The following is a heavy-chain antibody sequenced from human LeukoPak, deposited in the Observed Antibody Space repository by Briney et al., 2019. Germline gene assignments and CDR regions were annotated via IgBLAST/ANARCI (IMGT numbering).Heavy chain of an antibody. Sequence: PGGSLRLSCAASGFTFSSYSMNWVRQAPGKGLEWVSYISSSSSTIYYADSVKGRFTISRDNAKNSLYLQMNSLRAEDTAVYYCARGYGDYRFDYWGQGTLVTVSS. CDR2: ISSSSSTI. CDR3: ARGYGDYRFDY. J-gene: IGHJ4*02. V-gene: IGHV3-48*01. CDR1: GFTFSSYS. D-gene: IGHD4-17*01.